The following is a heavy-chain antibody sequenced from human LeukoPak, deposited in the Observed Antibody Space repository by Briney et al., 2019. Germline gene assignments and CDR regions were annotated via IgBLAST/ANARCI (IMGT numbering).Heavy chain of an antibody. CDR3: ARDSDGYSTFMDV. D-gene: IGHD6-13*01. Sequence: SETLSLTCTVSGGSISSYYWSWIRQPPGKGLEWIGYIYYSGSTNYNPSLKSRVTISVDTSKNQFSLKLSSVTAADTAVYYCARDSDGYSTFMDVWGQGTTVTVSS. CDR1: GGSISSYY. V-gene: IGHV4-59*01. J-gene: IGHJ6*02. CDR2: IYYSGST.